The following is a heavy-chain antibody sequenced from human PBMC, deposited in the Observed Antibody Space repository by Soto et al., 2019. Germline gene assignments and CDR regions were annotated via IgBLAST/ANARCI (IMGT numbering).Heavy chain of an antibody. CDR2: ITENGVST. CDR3: ARRLTKTVSALGY. Sequence: PGGSLRLSCAASGFTFRSYAVSWVRQAPGKGLEWVAVITENGVSTYSAESVRGRFVISRDNSKNTVELQMNSLRPEDTAIYFCARRLTKTVSALGYWGQGTLVTVS. V-gene: IGHV3-30*09. CDR1: GFTFRSYA. J-gene: IGHJ4*02. D-gene: IGHD2-8*01.